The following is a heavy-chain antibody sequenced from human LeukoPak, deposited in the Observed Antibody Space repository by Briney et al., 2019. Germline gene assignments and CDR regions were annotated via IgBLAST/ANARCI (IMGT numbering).Heavy chain of an antibody. V-gene: IGHV3-7*01. CDR3: ARDSSGYQ. CDR2: IKEDGSEK. D-gene: IGHD3-22*01. J-gene: IGHJ4*02. CDR1: RFTFSTYW. Sequence: GGSLRLSCAASRFTFSTYWMSWVRQAPGKGLEWVANIKEDGSEKYYGDSVKGRFTISRHNAKNSLYLEMNSLRVEDTAVYYCARDSSGYQWGQGTLVTVSS.